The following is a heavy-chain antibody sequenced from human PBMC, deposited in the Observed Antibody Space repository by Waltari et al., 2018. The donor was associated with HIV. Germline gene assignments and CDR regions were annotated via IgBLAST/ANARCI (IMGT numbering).Heavy chain of an antibody. D-gene: IGHD1-1*01. CDR1: GFTFNNYI. J-gene: IGHJ4*02. CDR2: ISYDGSDK. CDR3: AREAVTTNYYFDN. V-gene: IGHV3-30*04. Sequence: VQLVESGGGVVQPGRSLRLSCTGSGFTFNNYILPWVRQAPGKGLEWIALISYDGSDKDYADSLRGRFTISRDNSKNTLFLQMDSLRIEDTALYYCAREAVTTNYYFDNWGQGTLVTVSS.